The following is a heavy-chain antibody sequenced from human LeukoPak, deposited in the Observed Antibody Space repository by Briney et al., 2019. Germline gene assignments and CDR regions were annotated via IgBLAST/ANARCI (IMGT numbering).Heavy chain of an antibody. J-gene: IGHJ4*02. D-gene: IGHD2/OR15-2a*01. Sequence: PRGCLRLSPAASGFTFSRSWMGWVRQAPRKGLEWVANLKQDGTSTYYVDSVMGRFTISRDNAEHSVYLQMNSLSAGDTAVYYCARHGNYCFDLWGPGTRVTVSS. CDR2: LKQDGTST. CDR1: GFTFSRSW. V-gene: IGHV3-7*02. CDR3: ARHGNYCFDL.